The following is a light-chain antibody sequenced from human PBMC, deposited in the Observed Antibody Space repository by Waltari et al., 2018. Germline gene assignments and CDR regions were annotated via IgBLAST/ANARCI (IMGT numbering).Light chain of an antibody. CDR3: QSAHPNTGVV. J-gene: IGLJ2*01. V-gene: IGLV3-25*03. Sequence: SSELTQPPSVSVSPGQTARTPCSGDKLSIQYVYWYQQKPGQTPTILIRKDTERPSGVPERFSGSTSGTTVTLTITGVQPEDEADYYCQSAHPNTGVVFGGGTKLTVL. CDR1: KLSIQY. CDR2: KDT.